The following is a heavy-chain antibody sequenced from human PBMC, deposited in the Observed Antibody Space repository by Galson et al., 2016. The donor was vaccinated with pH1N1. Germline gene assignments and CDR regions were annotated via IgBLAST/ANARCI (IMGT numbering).Heavy chain of an antibody. CDR3: ERHSPGRAVGGFDC. CDR2: TYYRSKWCY. D-gene: IGHD6-19*01. Sequence: CAISGDSVSSNSAAWNWISQSPSRGLEWLGRTYYRSKWCYNYAEAVQGRITINPDTSKNQFSLQLNFVTPEDTAVAYCERHSPGRAVGGFDCWGQGTLVTVSS. V-gene: IGHV6-1*01. J-gene: IGHJ4*02. CDR1: GDSVSSNSAA.